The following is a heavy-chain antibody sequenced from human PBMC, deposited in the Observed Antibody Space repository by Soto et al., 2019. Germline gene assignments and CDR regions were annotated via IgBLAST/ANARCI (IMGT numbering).Heavy chain of an antibody. CDR1: GGSFSDYY. V-gene: IGHV4-34*01. CDR3: ARVERGTAATVVDAFDI. D-gene: IGHD2-21*02. Sequence: SETLSLTCAVYGGSFSDYYWYWSWIRQPPGKGLEWIGEINRSGSTNYNPSLKSRVSISVDTSKNQFSLKMSSVTAADTALYYCARVERGTAATVVDAFDIWGPGTMVTVSS. CDR2: INRSGST. J-gene: IGHJ3*02.